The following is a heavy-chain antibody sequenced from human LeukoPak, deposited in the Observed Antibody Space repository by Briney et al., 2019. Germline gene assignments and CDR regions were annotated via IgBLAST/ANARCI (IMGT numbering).Heavy chain of an antibody. CDR3: AKDTGPFYYYFMDV. D-gene: IGHD4-17*01. CDR1: GFTFSSYA. V-gene: IGHV3-23*01. J-gene: IGHJ6*03. Sequence: TGGSLRLSCAASGFTFSSYAMSWVRQAPGKGLEWVSAISGSGGSTYYADSVKGRFTISRDNSKNTLYLQMNSLRAEDTAVYYCAKDTGPFYYYFMDVWGKGTTVTVSS. CDR2: ISGSGGST.